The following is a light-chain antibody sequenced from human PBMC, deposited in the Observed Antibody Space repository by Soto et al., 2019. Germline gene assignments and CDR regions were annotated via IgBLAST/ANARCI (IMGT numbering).Light chain of an antibody. J-gene: IGKJ1*01. CDR2: KAS. Sequence: DIQMTQSPFTLSASVGDRVTISCRAGQTISSWLAWYQHKPGKAPKLLIYKASTLQTGVPSSISGSGSGTEFTLTISSLQPDDFATYFCQQYSRYPWTFGQGTKVEIK. V-gene: IGKV1-5*03. CDR1: QTISSW. CDR3: QQYSRYPWT.